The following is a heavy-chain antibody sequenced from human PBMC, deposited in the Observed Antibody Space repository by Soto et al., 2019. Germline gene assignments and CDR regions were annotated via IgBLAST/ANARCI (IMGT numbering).Heavy chain of an antibody. D-gene: IGHD3-22*01. CDR1: GYTFTGYY. J-gene: IGHJ6*02. Sequence: ASVKVSCKASGYTFTGYYMHWVRQAPGQGLEWMGWINPNSGGTNYAQKFQGWVTMTRDTSISTAYMELSRLRSDDTAVYYCARVTLTYYYDTSGYYDKYYYGMDVWRQGTTVTVSS. CDR3: ARVTLTYYYDTSGYYDKYYYGMDV. V-gene: IGHV1-2*04. CDR2: INPNSGGT.